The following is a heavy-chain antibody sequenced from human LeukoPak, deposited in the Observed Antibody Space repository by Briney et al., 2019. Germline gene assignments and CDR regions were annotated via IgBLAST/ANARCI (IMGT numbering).Heavy chain of an antibody. CDR3: ARGWLEQLFDS. Sequence: SETLSLTCTVSGGSIRSYFWSWIRQPPGKGLEWIGYIYWSGRTHYNPSLKSRVTISVDTSKNEFSLNLNSVTAADTAVYYCARGWLEQLFDSWGQGTLVTVSS. D-gene: IGHD5-24*01. CDR2: IYWSGRT. CDR1: GGSIRSYF. J-gene: IGHJ4*02. V-gene: IGHV4-59*01.